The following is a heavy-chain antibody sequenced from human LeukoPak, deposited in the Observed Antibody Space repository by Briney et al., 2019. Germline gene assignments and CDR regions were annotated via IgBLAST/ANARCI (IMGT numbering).Heavy chain of an antibody. CDR2: IYSDGTGT. D-gene: IGHD3-10*01. V-gene: IGHV3-74*01. CDR1: GFTFSRYW. CDR3: ARQIIGVGHTLDI. Sequence: PGGSLRLSCAASGFTFSRYWMHWVRQAPGTGLVWVSRIYSDGTGTNYADSVKGRFTISRDNAKNTLYLQMNSLRAEDTAVYYCARQIIGVGHTLDIWGQGTMVTVSS. J-gene: IGHJ3*02.